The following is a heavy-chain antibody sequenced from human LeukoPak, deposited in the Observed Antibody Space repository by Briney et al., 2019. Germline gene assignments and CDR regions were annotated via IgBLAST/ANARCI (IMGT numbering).Heavy chain of an antibody. CDR1: GGTFSSYA. CDR2: IIPILGIA. CDR3: ASGALGYCSSTSCYATSLVYYYGMDV. V-gene: IGHV1-69*04. D-gene: IGHD2-2*01. J-gene: IGHJ6*02. Sequence: SVKVSCKASGGTFSSYAISWVRQAPGQGLEWMGRIIPILGIANYAQKFQGRVTVTADKSTSTAYMELSSLRSEDTAVYYCASGALGYCSSTSCYATSLVYYYGMDVRGQGTTVTVSS.